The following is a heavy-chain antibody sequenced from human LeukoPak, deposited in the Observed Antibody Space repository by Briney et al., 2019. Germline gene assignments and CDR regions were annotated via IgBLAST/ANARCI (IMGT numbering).Heavy chain of an antibody. J-gene: IGHJ4*02. V-gene: IGHV3-23*01. D-gene: IGHD3-9*01. CDR3: AKVLSPQYYDILTGYFY. CDR1: GXTFSSYA. Sequence: GGSLRLSCAASGXTFSSYAMSWVRQAPGKGLEWVFAFSGSGGSTYYADSVKGRFTISRDNSKNTLYLQMNSLRAEDTAVYYCAKVLSPQYYDILTGYFYWGQGTLVTVSS. CDR2: FSGSGGST.